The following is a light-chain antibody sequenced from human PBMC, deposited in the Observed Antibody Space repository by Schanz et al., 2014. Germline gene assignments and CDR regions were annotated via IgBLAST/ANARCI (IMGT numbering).Light chain of an antibody. CDR2: DVS. CDR1: SSDVGGYNY. Sequence: QSALTQPASVSGSPGQSITISCTGTSSDVGGYNYVSWYQQHPGKAPKLMIYDVSNRPSGVSNRFSGSKSGNTASLTISGLQAEDEADYYCCSYAGTCSVVFGGGTKVTVL. CDR3: CSYAGTCSVV. J-gene: IGLJ2*01. V-gene: IGLV2-14*01.